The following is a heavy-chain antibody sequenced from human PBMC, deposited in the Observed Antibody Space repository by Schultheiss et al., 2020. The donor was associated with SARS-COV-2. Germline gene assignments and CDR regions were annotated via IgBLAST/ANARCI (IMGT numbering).Heavy chain of an antibody. CDR3: AGAATYNLNV. CDR1: GGSFSGYY. CDR2: IYYSGST. D-gene: IGHD1-1*01. J-gene: IGHJ4*02. V-gene: IGHV4-59*12. Sequence: SETLSLTCAVYGGSFSGYYWSWIRQPPGKGLEWIGYIYYSGSTNYNPSLKSRVTISVDTSKNQFSLKLSSVTAADTAIYYCAGAATYNLNVWGQGTLVTVSS.